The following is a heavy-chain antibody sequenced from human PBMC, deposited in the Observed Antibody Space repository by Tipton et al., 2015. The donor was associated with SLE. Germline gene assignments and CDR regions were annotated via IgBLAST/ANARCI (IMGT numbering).Heavy chain of an antibody. Sequence: TLSLTCPVSGDSISISTYSWGWIRQPPGKGLEWIGSMFYSGSTYYNSSLKSRVTISVDTSKNQFSLKLSSVTAADTSVYYCVRPPTGGWFDPWGQGTLVTVSS. CDR2: MFYSGST. D-gene: IGHD1-14*01. J-gene: IGHJ5*02. V-gene: IGHV4-39*01. CDR3: VRPPTGGWFDP. CDR1: GDSISISTYS.